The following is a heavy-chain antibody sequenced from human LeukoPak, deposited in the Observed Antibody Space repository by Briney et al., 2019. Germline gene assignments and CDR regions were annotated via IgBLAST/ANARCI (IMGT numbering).Heavy chain of an antibody. CDR1: GGSISSSSYY. D-gene: IGHD7-27*01. V-gene: IGHV4-61*05. J-gene: IGHJ2*01. Sequence: SETLSLTCTVSGGSISSSSYYWSWIRQPPGKGPEWVGYIFYSGSTNYSPSLKSRVTMSIDTSKNQFSLKLSSVTAADTAVYYCARSGLANWGFGRNWYFDLWGRGTLVTVSS. CDR3: ARSGLANWGFGRNWYFDL. CDR2: IFYSGST.